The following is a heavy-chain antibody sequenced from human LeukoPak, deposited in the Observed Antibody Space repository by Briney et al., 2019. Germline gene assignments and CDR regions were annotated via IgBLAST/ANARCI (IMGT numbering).Heavy chain of an antibody. CDR2: INPNSGGT. CDR1: GYTFTGYY. V-gene: IGHV1-2*02. Sequence: ASVKVSCKASGYTFTGYYMHWVRQAPGQGLEWMGWINPNSGGTNYAQKFQGRVTMTRDTSISTAYMELSRLRSDDTAVYYCAREDYGDYGTPYYYYGMDVWGQGTTVTVSS. D-gene: IGHD4-17*01. CDR3: AREDYGDYGTPYYYYGMDV. J-gene: IGHJ6*02.